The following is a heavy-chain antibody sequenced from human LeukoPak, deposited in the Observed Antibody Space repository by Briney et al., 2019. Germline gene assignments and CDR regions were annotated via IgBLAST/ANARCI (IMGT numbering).Heavy chain of an antibody. Sequence: RASETLSLTCTVYGGSFSGYYWSWIRQPPGKGLEWIGEINHSGSTNYNPSLKSRVTISVDTSKNQFSLKLSSVTAADTAVYYCARGPRITIFGVVSHRYYFDYWGQGTLVTVSS. CDR3: ARGPRITIFGVVSHRYYFDY. D-gene: IGHD3-3*01. CDR1: GGSFSGYY. V-gene: IGHV4-34*01. CDR2: INHSGST. J-gene: IGHJ4*02.